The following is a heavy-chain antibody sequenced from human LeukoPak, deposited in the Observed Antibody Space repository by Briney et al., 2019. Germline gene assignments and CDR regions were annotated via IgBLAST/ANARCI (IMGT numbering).Heavy chain of an antibody. CDR3: AKDGLEVVPAAIPSFY. CDR1: GFTVSSNY. Sequence: GGSLRLSCAASGFTVSSNYMSWVRQAPGKELLWVARIRGDGRATTYADSVKGRFTISRDNSKNTLYLQMNSLRAEDTAVYYCAKDGLEVVPAAIPSFYWGQGTLVTVSS. CDR2: IRGDGRAT. V-gene: IGHV3-53*05. J-gene: IGHJ4*02. D-gene: IGHD2-2*02.